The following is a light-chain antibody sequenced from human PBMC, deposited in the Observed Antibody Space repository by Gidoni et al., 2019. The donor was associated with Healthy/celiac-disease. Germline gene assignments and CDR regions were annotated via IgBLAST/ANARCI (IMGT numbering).Light chain of an antibody. CDR3: QAWDSSTWV. Sequence: SYELTQPPSVSVSPGQTASIPCSGDKLGDKYACWYQQKPGQSPVLVIYQDSKRPSGIPERFSGSNSWNTATLTISGTQAMDEADYYCQAWDSSTWVFGGGTKLTVL. J-gene: IGLJ3*02. V-gene: IGLV3-1*01. CDR1: KLGDKY. CDR2: QDS.